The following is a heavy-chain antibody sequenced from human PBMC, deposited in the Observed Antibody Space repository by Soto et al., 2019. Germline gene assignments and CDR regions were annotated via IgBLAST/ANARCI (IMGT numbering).Heavy chain of an antibody. V-gene: IGHV4-34*01. CDR3: ARVPIMAVAGTTTADYYYYMDV. J-gene: IGHJ6*03. CDR2: INHSGST. D-gene: IGHD6-19*01. Sequence: PSETLSLTCAVYGGSFSGYYWSWIRQPPGKGLEWIGEINHSGSTNYNPSLKSRVTISVDTSKNQFSLKLSSVTAADTAVYYCARVPIMAVAGTTTADYYYYMDVWGKGTTVTVSS. CDR1: GGSFSGYY.